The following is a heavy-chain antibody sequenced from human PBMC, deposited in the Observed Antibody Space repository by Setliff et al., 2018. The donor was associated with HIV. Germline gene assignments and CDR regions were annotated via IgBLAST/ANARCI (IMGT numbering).Heavy chain of an antibody. Sequence: GSLRLSCAASGFTFSDYYMSWIRQAPGKGLEWIGNIYHTGSSYYNPSLNDRATISLDTSRNQFSLKLNSVTAADTAVYYCASDISPDDGYNRLHYFDYWGQGTLVTVSS. CDR1: GFTFSDYY. D-gene: IGHD5-12*01. J-gene: IGHJ4*02. CDR2: IYHTGSS. V-gene: IGHV4-38-2*01. CDR3: ASDISPDDGYNRLHYFDY.